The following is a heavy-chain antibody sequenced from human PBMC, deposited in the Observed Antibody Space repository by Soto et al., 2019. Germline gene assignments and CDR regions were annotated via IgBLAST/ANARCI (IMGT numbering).Heavy chain of an antibody. CDR1: GGSISSYY. D-gene: IGHD2-15*01. V-gene: IGHV4-59*01. J-gene: IGHJ5*02. CDR3: ARGRWGCSGGSCYWWFDP. CDR2: IYYSGST. Sequence: NPSETLSLTCTVSGGSISSYYWIWIRQPPGKGLEWIGYIYYSGSTNYNPSLKSRVTISVDTSKNQFSLKLSSVTAADTAVYYCARGRWGCSGGSCYWWFDPWGQGTLVTVSS.